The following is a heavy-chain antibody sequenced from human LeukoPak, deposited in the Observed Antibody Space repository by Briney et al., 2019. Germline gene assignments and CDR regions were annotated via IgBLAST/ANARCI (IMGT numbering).Heavy chain of an antibody. D-gene: IGHD1-26*01. J-gene: IGHJ3*02. V-gene: IGHV3-11*05. CDR1: GFTFSAYS. CDR2: ISSGSEDT. Sequence: GGSLRLSCAASGFTFSAYSMTWIRQAPGKGLEWLSYISSGSEDTLYADSVKGRFTISRDNAKNSLYLQMNSLRAEDTAVYYCAREMGPVGAETGDAFDIWGQGTMVTVSS. CDR3: AREMGPVGAETGDAFDI.